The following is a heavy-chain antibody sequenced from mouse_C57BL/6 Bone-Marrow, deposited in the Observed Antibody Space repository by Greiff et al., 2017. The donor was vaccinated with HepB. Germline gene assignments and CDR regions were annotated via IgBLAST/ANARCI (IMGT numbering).Heavy chain of an antibody. CDR3: ARTANWGWYFDV. CDR1: GFTFSDYG. Sequence: EVQLQQSGGGLVQPGGSLKLSCAASGFTFSDYGMAWVRQAPRKGPEWVAFISNLAYSIYYADTVTGRFTISRENAKNTLYLEMSSLRSEDTAMYYCARTANWGWYFDVWGTGTTVTVSS. CDR2: ISNLAYSI. D-gene: IGHD4-1*01. V-gene: IGHV5-15*01. J-gene: IGHJ1*03.